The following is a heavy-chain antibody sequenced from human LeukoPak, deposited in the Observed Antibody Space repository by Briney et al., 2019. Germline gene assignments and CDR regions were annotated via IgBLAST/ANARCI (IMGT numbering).Heavy chain of an antibody. J-gene: IGHJ6*02. Sequence: GGSLRLSCAASGFTFSSYEMNWVRQAPGKGLEWVSYISXXXSTIYYADSVKGRFTISRDNAKNSLYLQMNSLRAEDTAVYYCARDGAGCSSTSCYYYYYGMDVWGQGTTVTVSS. CDR2: ISXXXSTI. V-gene: IGHV3-48*03. CDR3: ARDGAGCSSTSCYYYYYGMDV. D-gene: IGHD2-2*01. CDR1: GFTFSSYE.